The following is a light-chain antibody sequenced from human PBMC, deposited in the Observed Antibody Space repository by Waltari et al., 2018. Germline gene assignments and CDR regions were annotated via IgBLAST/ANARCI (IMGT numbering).Light chain of an antibody. CDR2: AAS. Sequence: DIQVTQSPSSLSASAGDRINIACRASQTIHRYLNLYQQQSGKPPKLLIYAASTLQSGVPSRFSGSGSGADFTLTISNLQPEDFATYYCQQTFTNPLTFGGGTKVEIK. V-gene: IGKV1-39*01. CDR1: QTIHRY. CDR3: QQTFTNPLT. J-gene: IGKJ4*01.